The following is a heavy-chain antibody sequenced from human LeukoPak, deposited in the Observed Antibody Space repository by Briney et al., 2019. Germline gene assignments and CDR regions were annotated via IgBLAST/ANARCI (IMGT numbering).Heavy chain of an antibody. V-gene: IGHV4-59*01. J-gene: IGHJ4*02. D-gene: IGHD4-11*01. Sequence: KASETLSLTCAVYGVSLSDYYWSWIRQPPGKGLEWIGYIYYSGNTNYNPSLKSRVTISVDTSKNQFSLKLSSVTAADTAVYYCAGLTVTTLYYFDYWGQGTLVTVSS. CDR2: IYYSGNT. CDR1: GVSLSDYY. CDR3: AGLTVTTLYYFDY.